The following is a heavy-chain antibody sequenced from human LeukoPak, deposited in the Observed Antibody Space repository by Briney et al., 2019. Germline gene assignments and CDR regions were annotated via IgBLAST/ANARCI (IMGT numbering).Heavy chain of an antibody. J-gene: IGHJ6*03. CDR1: GGSISSYY. Sequence: SETLSLTCTVSGGSISSYYWSWIRQPPGKGLEWIGYIYYSGSTNYNPSLKSRVTISVDTSKNQFSLKLSSVTAADTAVYYCARYCSSTSCYTGRYMDVWGKGTTVTVSS. CDR2: IYYSGST. D-gene: IGHD2-2*02. CDR3: ARYCSSTSCYTGRYMDV. V-gene: IGHV4-59*12.